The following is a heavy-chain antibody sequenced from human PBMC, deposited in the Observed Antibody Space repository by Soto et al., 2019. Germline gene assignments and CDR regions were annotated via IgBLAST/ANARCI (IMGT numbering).Heavy chain of an antibody. CDR1: GFTFSNAW. CDR3: TYYYDSSGYPYHFDY. D-gene: IGHD3-22*01. CDR2: IKSKTDGGTA. V-gene: IGHV3-15*07. Sequence: GGSLRLSCAASGFTFSNAWMNWVRQAPGKGLEWVGRIKSKTDGGTADYAAPVKGRFTISRDDSKNTLYLQMSSLKTEDTAVYYCTYYYDSSGYPYHFDYWGQGALVTVSS. J-gene: IGHJ4*02.